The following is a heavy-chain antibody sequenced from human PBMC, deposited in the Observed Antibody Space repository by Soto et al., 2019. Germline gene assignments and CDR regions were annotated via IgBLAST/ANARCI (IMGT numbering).Heavy chain of an antibody. Sequence: EVQLLESGGGLIQPGGSLRLSCAASGLTFSSYAMSWVRQAPGKGLEWVSAISGSGGRTYYADSVKGQFTISRDNPTTTLDLQMNSLRAEETAVYYCAKEQLYIRGDIQTGFDPWGQGTRVTVSS. J-gene: IGHJ5*02. CDR3: AKEQLYIRGDIQTGFDP. V-gene: IGHV3-23*01. CDR1: GLTFSSYA. CDR2: ISGSGGRT. D-gene: IGHD5-12*01.